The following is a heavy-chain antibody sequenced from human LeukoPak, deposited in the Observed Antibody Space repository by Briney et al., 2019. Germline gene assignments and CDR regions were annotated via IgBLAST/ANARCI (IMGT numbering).Heavy chain of an antibody. J-gene: IGHJ4*02. Sequence: GGSLRLSCAASGFTFSSYWMHWVRQAPGKGLVWVSRINSDGSSTSYADSVKGRFTISRDNAKNTLYVQLNSLRAEDTAVYYCAKPHTPYCSGATCYLFDFWGQGTLVTVSS. CDR3: AKPHTPYCSGATCYLFDF. V-gene: IGHV3-74*01. CDR2: INSDGSST. D-gene: IGHD2-15*01. CDR1: GFTFSSYW.